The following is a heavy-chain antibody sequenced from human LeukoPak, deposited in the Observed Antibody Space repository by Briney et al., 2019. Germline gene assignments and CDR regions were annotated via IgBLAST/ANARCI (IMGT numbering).Heavy chain of an antibody. J-gene: IGHJ5*02. CDR3: ARHAIRFRFGFDP. V-gene: IGHV4-38-2*02. CDR1: GYSISTGYY. D-gene: IGHD3-10*01. Sequence: SETLSLTCTVSGYSISTGYYWDWIRQPPGKGLEWIGTFYHGGSTYYNPSLKSRVTISVDTSKNQFSLKLSSVTAADTAVYYCARHAIRFRFGFDPWGQGTLVTVSS. CDR2: FYHGGST.